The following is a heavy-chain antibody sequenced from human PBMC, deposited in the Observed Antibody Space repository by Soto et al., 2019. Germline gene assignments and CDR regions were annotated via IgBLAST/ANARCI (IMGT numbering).Heavy chain of an antibody. J-gene: IGHJ4*02. D-gene: IGHD3-9*01. CDR2: MNPNSGNT. CDR1: GYTFTSYD. CDR3: ARCLTWYDILTGYYRVPYYFDY. V-gene: IGHV1-8*01. Sequence: QVQLVQSGAEVKKPGASVKVSCKASGYTFTSYDINWVRQATGQGLEWMGWMNPNSGNTGYAQKFQGRVTMTRNTSISTAYMELSSLRSEDTDVYYCARCLTWYDILTGYYRVPYYFDYWGQGTLVTVSS.